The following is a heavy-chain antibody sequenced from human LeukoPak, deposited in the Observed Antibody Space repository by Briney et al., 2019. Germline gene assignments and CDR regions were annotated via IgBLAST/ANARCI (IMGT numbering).Heavy chain of an antibody. J-gene: IGHJ5*02. D-gene: IGHD6-13*01. CDR2: ISGSGGST. CDR3: AKVKQQRSPGTFDP. V-gene: IGHV3-23*01. CDR1: GFTFGDYA. Sequence: PGGSLRLSCTASGFTFGDYAMSWVRQAPGKGLEWVSAISGSGGSTYYADSVKGRFTISRDNSKNTLYLQMNSLRAEDTAVYYCAKVKQQRSPGTFDPWGQGTLVTVSS.